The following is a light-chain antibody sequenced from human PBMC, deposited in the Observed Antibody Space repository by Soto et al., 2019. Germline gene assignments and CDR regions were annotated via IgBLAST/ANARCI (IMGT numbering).Light chain of an antibody. V-gene: IGLV2-14*01. CDR3: SSSTSSNTFV. J-gene: IGLJ1*01. CDR1: NSDVNY. Sequence: QSALTQPASVSGAPGQSITISCTGTNSDVNYVSWHQQHPGKAPKLMIYEVINRSSGVSTRFSGSKSGNTASLTISGLQAEDGADYYCSSSTSSNTFVFGTGTKVT. CDR2: EVI.